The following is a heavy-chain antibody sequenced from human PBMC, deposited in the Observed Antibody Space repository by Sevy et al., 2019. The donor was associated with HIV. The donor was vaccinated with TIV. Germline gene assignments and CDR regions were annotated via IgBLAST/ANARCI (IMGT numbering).Heavy chain of an antibody. CDR1: GFTVSSNY. CDR2: IYSGGST. J-gene: IGHJ3*02. D-gene: IGHD3-22*01. Sequence: GGSLRLSCAASGFTVSSNYMSWVRQAPGKGLEWVSVIYSGGSTYYADSVKGRFTISRDNSKNTLYLQMNSLRAEDTAVYYCARGRDKYYYDISGYRDAFDIWGQGTMVTVSS. V-gene: IGHV3-53*01. CDR3: ARGRDKYYYDISGYRDAFDI.